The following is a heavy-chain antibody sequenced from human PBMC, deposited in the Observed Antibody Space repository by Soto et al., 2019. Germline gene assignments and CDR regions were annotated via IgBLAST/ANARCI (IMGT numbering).Heavy chain of an antibody. CDR3: ARGNSSGWYLEFRNWFDP. Sequence: PSETLSLTCTVSGGSISSYCWSWIRQPPGKGLEWIGYIYYSGSTNYNPSLKSRVTISVDTSKNQFSLKLSSVTAADTAVDYCARGNSSGWYLEFRNWFDPWGQGTLVTVSS. V-gene: IGHV4-59*01. CDR2: IYYSGST. D-gene: IGHD6-19*01. CDR1: GGSISSYC. J-gene: IGHJ5*02.